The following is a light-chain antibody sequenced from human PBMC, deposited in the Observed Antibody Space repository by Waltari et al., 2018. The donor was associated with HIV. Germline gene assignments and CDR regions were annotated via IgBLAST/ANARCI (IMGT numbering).Light chain of an antibody. Sequence: DIQMTQSPSSLSASVGDRVTITCRASRSIADYLNWYQQKPGRDTRPLIYAASSLQRGVPPRFSGSGSGTHYTLTISSLQPEDFATYYCQQSYSTLMYTFGQGTKLEIK. J-gene: IGKJ2*01. CDR3: QQSYSTLMYT. V-gene: IGKV1-39*01. CDR2: AAS. CDR1: RSIADY.